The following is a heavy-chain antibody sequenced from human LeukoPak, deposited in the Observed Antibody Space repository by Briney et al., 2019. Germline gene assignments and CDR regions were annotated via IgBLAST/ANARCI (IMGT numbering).Heavy chain of an antibody. CDR3: ARVVAESEDY. V-gene: IGHV3-7*04. CDR1: GFTFSIYW. Sequence: GGSLRLSCAASGFTFSIYWMSWVRQVPGKGLEWVANIKQDGSEKYYVDSVKGRFTISRDNAKNSLHLQMNSLRVEDTAVYYCARVVAESEDYWGQGTLVTVSS. J-gene: IGHJ4*02. D-gene: IGHD5-12*01. CDR2: IKQDGSEK.